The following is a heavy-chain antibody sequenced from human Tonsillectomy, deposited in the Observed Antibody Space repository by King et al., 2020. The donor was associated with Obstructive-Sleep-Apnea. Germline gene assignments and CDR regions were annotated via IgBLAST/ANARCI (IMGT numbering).Heavy chain of an antibody. Sequence: VQLVESGGGLVQPGGSLRLSCAASGFTVSSNYMSWVRQAPGKGLEWVSVIYSGGSTYYADSVKGRFTISRHNSKNTLYLQMNSLRAEDTAVYYCARVVAAILARGDWYFDLWGRGTLVTVSS. CDR1: GFTVSSNY. CDR3: ARVVAAILARGDWYFDL. J-gene: IGHJ2*01. CDR2: IYSGGST. V-gene: IGHV3-53*04. D-gene: IGHD2-15*01.